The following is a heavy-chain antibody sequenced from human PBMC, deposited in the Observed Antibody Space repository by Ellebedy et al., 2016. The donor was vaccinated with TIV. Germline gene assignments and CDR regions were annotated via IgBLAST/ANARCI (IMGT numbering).Heavy chain of an antibody. V-gene: IGHV4-4*02. J-gene: IGHJ3*02. CDR3: ARVLDI. CDR1: GVTVSSGNG. Sequence: MPSESLSLTCAVSGVTVSSGNGRSWVRHTPGKGLELIGEIFHKGNTNYNPSLKSRVTISVDKSNNHFSLKLSSVTAADTAVYYCARVLDIWGQGTMVTVSS. CDR2: IFHKGNT.